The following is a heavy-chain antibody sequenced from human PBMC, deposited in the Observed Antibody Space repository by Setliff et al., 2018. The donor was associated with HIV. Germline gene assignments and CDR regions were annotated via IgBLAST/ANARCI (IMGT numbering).Heavy chain of an antibody. D-gene: IGHD5-18*01. J-gene: IGHJ4*02. Sequence: SETLSLTCTVSGGSISSGDYYWTWIRQPPGKGLVWIGYIYNSGSTYYEPSLRGRVTISIDRSKNQFSLKLNSVTGADTAVYYCARVFVDTAVLRVLEYYFDAWGRGTLVTVSS. CDR3: ARVFVDTAVLRVLEYYFDA. CDR2: IYNSGST. CDR1: GGSISSGDYY. V-gene: IGHV4-30-4*08.